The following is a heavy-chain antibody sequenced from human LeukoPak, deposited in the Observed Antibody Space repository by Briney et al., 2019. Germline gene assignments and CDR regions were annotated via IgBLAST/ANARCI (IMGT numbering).Heavy chain of an antibody. CDR2: IYYSGST. D-gene: IGHD4-23*01. CDR1: GGSISSSSYY. V-gene: IGHV4-39*07. J-gene: IGHJ6*02. CDR3: AREFLTTVVKSDHYGMDV. Sequence: SETLSLTCTVSGGSISSSSYYCGWIRQPPGKGLEWIGSIYYSGSTYYNPSLKSRVTISVDTSKNQFSLKLSSVTAADTAVYYCAREFLTTVVKSDHYGMDVWGQGTTVTVSS.